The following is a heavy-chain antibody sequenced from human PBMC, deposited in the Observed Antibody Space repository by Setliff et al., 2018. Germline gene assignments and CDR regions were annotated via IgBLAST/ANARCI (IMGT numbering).Heavy chain of an antibody. CDR3: ARVLNWFDP. Sequence: SETLSLTCTVSGGSISSSSYYWGWIRQPPGKGLEWIGSIYYSGSTYYNPSLKSRVTISVDTSKNQFSLKLTSVTAADTAVYYCARVLNWFDPWGQGTLVTVSS. CDR2: IYYSGST. D-gene: IGHD1-26*01. J-gene: IGHJ5*02. CDR1: GGSISSSSYY. V-gene: IGHV4-39*07.